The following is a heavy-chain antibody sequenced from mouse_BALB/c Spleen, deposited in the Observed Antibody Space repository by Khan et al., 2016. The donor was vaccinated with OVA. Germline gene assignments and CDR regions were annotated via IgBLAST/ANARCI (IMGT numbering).Heavy chain of an antibody. V-gene: IGHV1-77*01. D-gene: IGHD1-1*01. CDR1: GYTFTDYV. CDR3: ARSYDGGWFAY. CDR2: IYPGSGST. Sequence: QVQLQQPGPELVKPGAAVKMSCKAVGYTFTDYVISWVKQRTGQGPEWIGEIYPGSGSTYYNEKFKGKATLTADKSSNIAYMQPSSLTSEDSAVYFCARSYDGGWFAYWGQGTRVTVSA. J-gene: IGHJ3*01.